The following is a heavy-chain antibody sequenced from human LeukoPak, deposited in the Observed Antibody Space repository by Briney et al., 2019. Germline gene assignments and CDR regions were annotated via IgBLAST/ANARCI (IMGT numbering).Heavy chain of an antibody. Sequence: GASVKVSCKASEYTFTSYYMHWVRQAPGQGLEWMGWINPNSGGTNYAQKFQGRVTMTRDTSISTAYMELSRLRSDDTAVYYCARNGAQLTVYYYYYMDVWGKGTTVTISS. CDR1: EYTFTSYY. J-gene: IGHJ6*03. V-gene: IGHV1-2*02. D-gene: IGHD1-14*01. CDR2: INPNSGGT. CDR3: ARNGAQLTVYYYYYMDV.